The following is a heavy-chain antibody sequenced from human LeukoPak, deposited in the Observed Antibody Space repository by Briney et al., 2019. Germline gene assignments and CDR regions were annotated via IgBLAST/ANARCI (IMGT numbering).Heavy chain of an antibody. CDR2: TYPGDSDT. J-gene: IGHJ4*02. CDR3: ARTSLPLYSSSESMLDY. CDR1: GYSFTSYW. D-gene: IGHD6-6*01. V-gene: IGHV5-51*01. Sequence: GESLKISCKGSGYSFTSYWIGWVRQMPGKGLEWMGITYPGDSDTRYSPSFQGQVTISADKYISTAYLQWSSLKASDTAMYYCARTSLPLYSSSESMLDYWGQGTLVTVSS.